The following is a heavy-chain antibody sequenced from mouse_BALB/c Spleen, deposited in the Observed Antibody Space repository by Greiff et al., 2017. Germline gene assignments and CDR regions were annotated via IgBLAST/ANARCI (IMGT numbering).Heavy chain of an antibody. CDR3: ARCWVYFDY. J-gene: IGHJ2*01. CDR1: GYTFTSYT. V-gene: IGHV1-4*02. Sequence: QVQLKQSAAELARPGASVKMSCKASGYTFTSYTMHWVKQRPGQGLEWIGYINPSSGYTEYNQKFKDKTTLTADKSSSTAYMQLSSLTSEDSAVYYCARCWVYFDYWGQGTTLTVSS. D-gene: IGHD4-1*01. CDR2: INPSSGYT.